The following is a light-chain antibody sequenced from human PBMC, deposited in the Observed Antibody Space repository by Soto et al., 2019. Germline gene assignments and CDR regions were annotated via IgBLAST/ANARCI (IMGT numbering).Light chain of an antibody. CDR3: CSYTTSNTLV. V-gene: IGLV2-14*01. CDR2: DVT. CDR1: SSDVGGYNF. Sequence: QSALIQPASVSGSPGQSITISCTGTSSDVGGYNFVSWYQRHPGKDPKLMIYDVTNRPSGVSNRFSGSKSGNTASLTISGLQAEDEADYYCCSYTTSNTLVFGGGTKLTVL. J-gene: IGLJ2*01.